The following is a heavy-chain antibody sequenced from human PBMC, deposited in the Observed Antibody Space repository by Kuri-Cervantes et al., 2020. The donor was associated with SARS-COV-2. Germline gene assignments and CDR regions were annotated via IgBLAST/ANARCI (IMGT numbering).Heavy chain of an antibody. CDR3: ARDNVLFSGSGFDL. CDR2: IYYSGIT. CDR1: GGSISSYY. Sequence: GSLRLSCTVSGGSISSYYWSWIRQPPGKGLEWIGYIYYSGITNYDPSLKSRVTISVDTSKNQLSLKLSSVTAADTAVYYCARDNVLFSGSGFDLWGQGILVTVSS. V-gene: IGHV4-59*01. J-gene: IGHJ4*02. D-gene: IGHD1-26*01.